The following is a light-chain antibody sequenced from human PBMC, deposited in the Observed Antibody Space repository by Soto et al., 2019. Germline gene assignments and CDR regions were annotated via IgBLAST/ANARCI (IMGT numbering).Light chain of an antibody. CDR1: PSVSSNY. Sequence: EIVFTQSPLTLTLSPGERATLSCRASPSVSSNYLAWYQQKPGQAPRLLIYGASSRATGIPDRFGGSGSGTDFTLTISRREPEDSAVYYCQQRNIGPPVTFGQGTRLEI. V-gene: IGKV3D-20*02. CDR3: QQRNIGPPVT. CDR2: GAS. J-gene: IGKJ5*01.